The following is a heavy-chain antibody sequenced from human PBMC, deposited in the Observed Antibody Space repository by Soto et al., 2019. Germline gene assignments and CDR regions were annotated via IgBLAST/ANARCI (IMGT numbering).Heavy chain of an antibody. J-gene: IGHJ5*02. CDR2: IYYSGST. CDR1: GGSITSSSYY. CDR3: XTQEVGGSYVYTFDP. D-gene: IGHD1-26*01. Sequence: PSETLSLTCTVSGGSITSSSYYWGWIRQPPGKGLEWIGSIYYSGSTYYNPSLKSRVTISVDTSKNQFSLKLSSVTAADTAVYYCXTQEVGGSYVYTFDPWGQGTLVTVSS. V-gene: IGHV4-39*01.